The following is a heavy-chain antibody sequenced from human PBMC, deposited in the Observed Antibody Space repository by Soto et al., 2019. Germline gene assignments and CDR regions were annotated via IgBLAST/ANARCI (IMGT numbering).Heavy chain of an antibody. J-gene: IGHJ6*02. V-gene: IGHV6-1*01. CDR3: ARENGAAAQAHYSYGMDV. D-gene: IGHD2-2*01. CDR2: TYYRSKWYS. CDR1: GDSVSSNSAT. Sequence: QLQQSGPGLVKPSQTLSLTCAISGDSVSSNSATWNWIRQSPSRGLEWLGRTYYRSKWYSDYAVSVKSRLTIHPATSKNQFSLQLNSVTPDDTAVYYCARENGAAAQAHYSYGMDVWGQGTTVTVSS.